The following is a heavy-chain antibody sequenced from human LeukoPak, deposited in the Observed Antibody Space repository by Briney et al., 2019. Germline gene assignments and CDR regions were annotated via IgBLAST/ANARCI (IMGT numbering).Heavy chain of an antibody. CDR2: IYHSGNT. J-gene: IGHJ5*02. CDR1: AYSISSNYY. D-gene: IGHD3-10*01. Sequence: SETLSLTCTVSAYSISSNYYWGWIRQPPGKGLEWIGSIYHSGNTYYKPSLKTRVTMSVDTSKNQFSLKLSSVTAADTAVYYCARLTSRITMVRGIMSPGNWFDPWGQGTLVTVSS. V-gene: IGHV4-38-2*02. CDR3: ARLTSRITMVRGIMSPGNWFDP.